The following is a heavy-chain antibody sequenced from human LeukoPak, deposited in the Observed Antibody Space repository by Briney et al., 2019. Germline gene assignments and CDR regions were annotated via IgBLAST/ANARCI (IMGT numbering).Heavy chain of an antibody. CDR3: ARLYYDSSGYSPDAFDI. CDR2: IYYSGST. D-gene: IGHD3-22*01. CDR1: GGSISSYY. J-gene: IGHJ3*02. V-gene: IGHV4-59*08. Sequence: SDTLSLTCTVSGGSISSYYWSWIRQPPGKGLEWIGYIYYSGSTNYNPSLKSRVTISVDTSKNQFSLKLSSVTAADTAVYYCARLYYDSSGYSPDAFDIWGQGTMVTVSS.